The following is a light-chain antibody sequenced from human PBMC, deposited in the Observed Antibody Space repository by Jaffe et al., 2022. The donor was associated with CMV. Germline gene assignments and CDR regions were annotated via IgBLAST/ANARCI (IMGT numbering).Light chain of an antibody. Sequence: EIVMTQSPATLSVSPGERVTLSCRASESVSSNLAWYQQKPGQAPRLLIYGASTRATGKIPARFGGSWSGTQFTLTINSLQSEDFAVYYCQQYNDWPRTFGQGTKVEIK. CDR3: QQYNDWPRT. CDR1: ESVSSN. CDR2: GAS. V-gene: IGKV3D-15*01. J-gene: IGKJ1*01.